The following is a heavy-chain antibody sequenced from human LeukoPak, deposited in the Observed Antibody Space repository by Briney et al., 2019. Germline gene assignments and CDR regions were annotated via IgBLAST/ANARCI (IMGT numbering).Heavy chain of an antibody. CDR3: ARGPSTIFGVVPIRYFDY. CDR2: INPNSGGT. V-gene: IGHV1-2*02. J-gene: IGHJ4*02. Sequence: ASVKVSCKASGYTFTGYYMHWVRQTPGQGLEWMGWINPNSGGTNYAQKLQGRVTMTRDTSISTAYMELSRLRSDDTAVYYCARGPSTIFGVVPIRYFDYWGQGTLVTVSS. D-gene: IGHD3-3*01. CDR1: GYTFTGYY.